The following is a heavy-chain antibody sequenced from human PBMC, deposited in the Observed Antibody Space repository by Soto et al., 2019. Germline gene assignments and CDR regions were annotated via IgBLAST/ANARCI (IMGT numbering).Heavy chain of an antibody. D-gene: IGHD3-3*01. CDR2: IWYDGSNK. Sequence: PGGPLRLSCAASGFTFSSYGMHWVRQAPGKGLEWVAVIWYDGSNKYYADSVKGRFTISRDNSRNTLYLQMNSLRAEDTAVSYCASSMQYDFWSGYYIGYYYYGMDVWGQGTTVTVSS. CDR3: ASSMQYDFWSGYYIGYYYYGMDV. J-gene: IGHJ6*02. CDR1: GFTFSSYG. V-gene: IGHV3-33*01.